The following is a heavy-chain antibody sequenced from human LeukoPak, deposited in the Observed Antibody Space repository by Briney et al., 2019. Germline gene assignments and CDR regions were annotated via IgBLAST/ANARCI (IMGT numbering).Heavy chain of an antibody. D-gene: IGHD1-26*01. CDR1: EFTFSSYS. V-gene: IGHV3-21*04. J-gene: IGHJ5*02. CDR2: ISSSGDHT. CDR3: ARAGIVGAPGNWFDP. Sequence: GRSLGLSCAASEFTFSSYSMNWVRQAPGKGLEWVSSISSSGDHTYYADSVKGRFTISRDNAKNSLYLQMNSLGAEDTAVYYCARAGIVGAPGNWFDPWGQGTLVTVSS.